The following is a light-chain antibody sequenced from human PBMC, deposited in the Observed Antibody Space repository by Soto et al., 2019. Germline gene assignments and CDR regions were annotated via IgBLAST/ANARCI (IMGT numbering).Light chain of an antibody. J-gene: IGKJ1*01. CDR3: QQYCSLSWT. Sequence: IVLTLSPGSLSLYQKEGATLSSRASQSVSSKYLGWYQQKPGQAPRLLIYDASSRATGIPYRFSGGGSGTDFTLTISRLEPEDFAAYYCQQYCSLSWTFGQGTKVDIK. CDR2: DAS. V-gene: IGKV3-20*01. CDR1: QSVSSKY.